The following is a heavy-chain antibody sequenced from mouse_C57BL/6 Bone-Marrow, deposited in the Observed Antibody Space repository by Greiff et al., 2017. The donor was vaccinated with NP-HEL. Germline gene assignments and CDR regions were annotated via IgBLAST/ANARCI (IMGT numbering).Heavy chain of an antibody. J-gene: IGHJ2*01. CDR2: IYPGGGYT. V-gene: IGHV1-63*01. CDR3: ARGGGLWYFDY. CDR1: GYTFTNYW. D-gene: IGHD1-1*02. Sequence: QVQLQQPGAELVRPGTSVKMSCKASGYTFTNYWIGWAKQRPGHGLEWIGDIYPGGGYTNYNEKFKGKATLTADKSSSTAYMQFSSLTSEDSAIYYCARGGGLWYFDYWGQGTTLTVSS.